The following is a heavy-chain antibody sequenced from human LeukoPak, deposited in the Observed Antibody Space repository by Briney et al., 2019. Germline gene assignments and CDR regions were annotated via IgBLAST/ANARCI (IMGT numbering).Heavy chain of an antibody. CDR3: AKDLRQWLVLGNYYYGMDV. D-gene: IGHD6-19*01. V-gene: IGHV3-30*18. CDR1: GFAFSSYG. Sequence: GGSLRLSCAVSGFAFSSYGMHWVRQAPGKGLEWVAVISYDGSNKYYADSVKGRFTISRDNSKNTLYLQMNSLRAEDTAVYYCAKDLRQWLVLGNYYYGMDVWGKGTTVTVSS. J-gene: IGHJ6*04. CDR2: ISYDGSNK.